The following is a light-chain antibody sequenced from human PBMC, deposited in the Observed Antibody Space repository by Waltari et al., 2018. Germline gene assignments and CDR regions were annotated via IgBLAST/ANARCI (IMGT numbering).Light chain of an antibody. CDR1: QSVSSY. V-gene: IGKV3-11*01. CDR2: DAS. J-gene: IGKJ2*01. Sequence: EIVLTQSPATLSLSPGERATLSCRASQSVSSYLAWYHQKPGQAPRLPIYDASNRATGIPARFSGSGSGTDFTLTISSLEPEDFAVYYCQQRSNWPPRYTFGQGTKLEIK. CDR3: QQRSNWPPRYT.